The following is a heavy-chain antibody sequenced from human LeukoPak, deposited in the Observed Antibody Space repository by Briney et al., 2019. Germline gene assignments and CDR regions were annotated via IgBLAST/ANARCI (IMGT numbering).Heavy chain of an antibody. V-gene: IGHV1-2*02. CDR1: GYTFTGHY. Sequence: GASVKVSCKASGYTFTGHYMHWVRQAPGQGLEWMGWINPNSGGTNYAQKFQGRVTMTREKSITTAYMELSSLRSDDTAMYYCARGFRPGGSSVVVCDYWGQGTLVTVSS. CDR2: INPNSGGT. CDR3: ARGFRPGGSSVVVCDY. D-gene: IGHD2-15*01. J-gene: IGHJ4*02.